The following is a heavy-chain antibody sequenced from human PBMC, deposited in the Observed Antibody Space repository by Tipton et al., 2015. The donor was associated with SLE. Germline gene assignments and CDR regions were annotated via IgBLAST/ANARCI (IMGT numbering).Heavy chain of an antibody. J-gene: IGHJ4*02. CDR1: GFTFSSYA. V-gene: IGHV3-23*01. CDR3: AKDGGGRPVFDY. Sequence: GSLRLSCAASGFTFSSYAMSWVRQAPGKGLEWVSAISGSGGSTYYADSVKGRFTISRDNAKNSLYLQMNSLRAEDTALYYCAKDGGGRPVFDYWGQGTLVTVSS. CDR2: ISGSGGST. D-gene: IGHD3-16*01.